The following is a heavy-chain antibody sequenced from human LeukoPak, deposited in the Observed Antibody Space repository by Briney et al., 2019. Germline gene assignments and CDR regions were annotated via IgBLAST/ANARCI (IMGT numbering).Heavy chain of an antibody. V-gene: IGHV3-48*04. CDR1: GFTFSSYS. CDR2: ISSSSSTI. J-gene: IGHJ4*02. Sequence: GGSLRLSCAASGFTFSSYSMNWVRQAPGKGVEWVSYISSSSSTIYYADSVKGRFTISRDNAKNSLYLQMNSLRAEDTAVYYCARGGVDIVVVPAAPFDYWGQGTLVTVSS. D-gene: IGHD2-2*01. CDR3: ARGGVDIVVVPAAPFDY.